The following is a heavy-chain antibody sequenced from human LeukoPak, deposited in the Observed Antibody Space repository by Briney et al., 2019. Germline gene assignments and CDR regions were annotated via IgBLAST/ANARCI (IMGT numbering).Heavy chain of an antibody. V-gene: IGHV7-4-1*02. J-gene: IGHJ4*02. Sequence: GAPVKVSCKASGYTFTRHAMNWVRQAPGQGLEWMGWINTNTRNPTYAQGFTGRFVFSLDTSINTAYLQINSLKPEDTAVYYCARGGSMGVVWGQGTLVTVSS. CDR2: INTNTRNP. CDR3: ARGGSMGVV. D-gene: IGHD2-15*01. CDR1: GYTFTRHA.